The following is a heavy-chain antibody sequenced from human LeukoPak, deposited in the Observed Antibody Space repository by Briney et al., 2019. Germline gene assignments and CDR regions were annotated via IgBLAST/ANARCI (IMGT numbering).Heavy chain of an antibody. V-gene: IGHV3-33*08. CDR2: IWYDGSQR. D-gene: IGHD1-14*01. J-gene: IGHJ4*02. Sequence: PGGSLRLSCAASGFTVSSNFMSWVRQSPGRGLEWVAVIWYDGSQRYYADSVKGRFTISRDDSQNTIYLQMVSLRAEDTAVYYCATSSPRNYFDHWGQGTLVTVSS. CDR1: GFTVSSNF. CDR3: ATSSPRNYFDH.